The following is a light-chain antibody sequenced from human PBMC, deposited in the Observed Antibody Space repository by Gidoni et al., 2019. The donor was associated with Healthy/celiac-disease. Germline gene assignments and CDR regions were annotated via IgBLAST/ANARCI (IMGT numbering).Light chain of an antibody. CDR3: SSYTSSSTLV. CDR1: SSGVGGYNY. V-gene: IGLV2-14*03. Sequence: QSALTQPASVSGSPGQSITIACTGASSGVGGYNYVSWYQRHPGKAPKLMIYAVRNRPSGVSNRFSGSQSGNTASLTISGLQAEDEADYYCSSYTSSSTLVFGTGTKVTVL. CDR2: AVR. J-gene: IGLJ1*01.